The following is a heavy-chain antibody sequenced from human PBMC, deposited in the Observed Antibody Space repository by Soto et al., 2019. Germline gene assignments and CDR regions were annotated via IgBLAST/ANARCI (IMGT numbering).Heavy chain of an antibody. Sequence: GSLRLSCAASGFTFNNYAMTWVRQAPGQGLEWVSAISGSGASTYYADSVKGRFTISRDNSKNTLYLQMNSLRVEDRAGHYCAKGLSADFDWYRPGMDVWGQGTTVTVSS. CDR3: AKGLSADFDWYRPGMDV. D-gene: IGHD3-9*01. CDR1: GFTFNNYA. J-gene: IGHJ6*02. CDR2: ISGSGAST. V-gene: IGHV3-23*01.